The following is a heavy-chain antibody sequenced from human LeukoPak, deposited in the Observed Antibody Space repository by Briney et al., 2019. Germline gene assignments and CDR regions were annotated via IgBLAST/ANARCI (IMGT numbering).Heavy chain of an antibody. CDR3: ARVVDCSSTSCYTYYYYYYMDV. CDR2: ISSSSSTI. D-gene: IGHD2-2*02. Sequence: GGSLRLSCAASGFTFSSYSMDWVRQAPEKGLEWVSYISSSSSTIYYADSVKGRFTISRDNAKNSLYLQMNSLRAEDTAVYYCARVVDCSSTSCYTYYYYYYMDVWGKGTTVTVSS. V-gene: IGHV3-48*01. CDR1: GFTFSSYS. J-gene: IGHJ6*03.